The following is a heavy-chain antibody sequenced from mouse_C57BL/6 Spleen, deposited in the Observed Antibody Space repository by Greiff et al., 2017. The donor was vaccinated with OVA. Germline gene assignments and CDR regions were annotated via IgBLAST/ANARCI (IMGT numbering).Heavy chain of an antibody. CDR3: ARDHGTGAMDY. J-gene: IGHJ4*01. V-gene: IGHV5-4*01. CDR1: GFTFSSYA. CDR2: ISDGGSYT. D-gene: IGHD4-1*01. Sequence: EVQVVESGGGLVKPGGSLKLSCAASGFTFSSYAMSWVRQTPEKRLEWVATISDGGSYTYYPDNVKGRFTISRDNAKNNLYLQMSHLKSEDTAMYYCARDHGTGAMDYWGQGTSVTVSS.